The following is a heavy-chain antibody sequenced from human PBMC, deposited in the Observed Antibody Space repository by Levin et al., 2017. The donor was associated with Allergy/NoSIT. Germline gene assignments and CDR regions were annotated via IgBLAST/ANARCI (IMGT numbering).Heavy chain of an antibody. CDR3: ATPLFRVVPAYYYYGMDG. D-gene: IGHD2-2*01. V-gene: IGHV3-23*01. J-gene: IGHJ6*02. CDR2: ISGSGGST. Sequence: PGGSLRLSCAASGFTFSSYAMSWVRQAPGKGLEWVSAISGSGGSTYYADSVKGRFTISRDNSKNTLYLQMNSLRADDTAVYYCATPLFRVVPAYYYYGMDGWGQGTTVTVSS. CDR1: GFTFSSYA.